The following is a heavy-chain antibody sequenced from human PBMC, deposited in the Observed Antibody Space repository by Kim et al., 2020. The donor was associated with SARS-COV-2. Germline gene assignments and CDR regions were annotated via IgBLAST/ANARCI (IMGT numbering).Heavy chain of an antibody. V-gene: IGHV4-34*01. J-gene: IGHJ4*02. CDR3: ARAYYGSGSYLIDY. D-gene: IGHD3-10*01. Sequence: PSLKSRVTISVDTSKNQFSLKLSSVTAADTAVYYCARAYYGSGSYLIDYWGQGTLVTVSS.